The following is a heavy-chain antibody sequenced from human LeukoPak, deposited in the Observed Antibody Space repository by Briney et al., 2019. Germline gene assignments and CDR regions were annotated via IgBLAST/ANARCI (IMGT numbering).Heavy chain of an antibody. CDR2: IYSDGSDT. CDR1: GFTFNTAW. Sequence: GGSLRLSCAASGFTFNTAWMHWVRQAPGEGLVWVSRIYSDGSDTTYADSVKGRFVISRDNARNMLYLQMNSLRGDDTAVYYCARPLWSGGSQVIDYWGQGTLVTVSS. D-gene: IGHD2-15*01. V-gene: IGHV3-74*03. J-gene: IGHJ4*02. CDR3: ARPLWSGGSQVIDY.